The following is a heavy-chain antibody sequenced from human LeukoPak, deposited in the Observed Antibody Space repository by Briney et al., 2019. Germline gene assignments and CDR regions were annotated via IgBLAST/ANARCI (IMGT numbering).Heavy chain of an antibody. V-gene: IGHV6-1*01. Sequence: HSQTLSLTRAISGDSVSSNSVTWNWIRQSPSRGLEWLGRTYYRSTWYNDYAVSVRGRITVNPDTSKNQFSLHLNSVTPEDTAVYYCARRLTQYDCFDPWGQGILVTVSS. J-gene: IGHJ5*02. CDR3: ARRLTQYDCFDP. D-gene: IGHD2-2*01. CDR2: TYYRSTWYN. CDR1: GDSVSSNSVT.